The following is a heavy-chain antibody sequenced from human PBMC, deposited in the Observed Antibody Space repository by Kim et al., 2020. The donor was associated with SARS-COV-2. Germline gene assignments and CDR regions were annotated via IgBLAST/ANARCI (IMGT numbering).Heavy chain of an antibody. J-gene: IGHJ4*02. Sequence: YDADSVKGRFTISRDKSKNTLYMQMNNLRAEDTAVYYCAKGAGAPFFFDYWGQGTLVTVSS. D-gene: IGHD6-19*01. CDR3: AKGAGAPFFFDY. V-gene: IGHV3-23*01.